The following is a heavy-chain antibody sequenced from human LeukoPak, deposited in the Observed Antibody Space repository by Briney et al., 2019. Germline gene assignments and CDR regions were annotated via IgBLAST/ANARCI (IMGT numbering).Heavy chain of an antibody. D-gene: IGHD5-18*01. Sequence: ASETVSFKVSGYTLTELSMHWVRQAPGKGPEWMGGFDPEDGETIYAQKFQGRVTMTADTSTDTAYMELSSLRSEDTAVYYCATRGETGYSYGPYYFDYWGQGTLVTVSS. CDR2: FDPEDGET. CDR1: GYTLTELS. J-gene: IGHJ4*02. CDR3: ATRGETGYSYGPYYFDY. V-gene: IGHV1-24*01.